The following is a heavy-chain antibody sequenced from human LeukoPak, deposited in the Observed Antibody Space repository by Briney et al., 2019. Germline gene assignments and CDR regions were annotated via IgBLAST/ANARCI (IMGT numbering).Heavy chain of an antibody. J-gene: IGHJ4*02. CDR3: ARSDYGDLTY. V-gene: IGHV3-64*01. D-gene: IGHD4-17*01. Sequence: GGSLRLSCAASGFTFSSYAMHWVRQAPGKGLEYVSAISSNGGSTYYANSVKGRFTISRDNSKNTLHLQMGSLRAEDMAVYYCARSDYGDLTYWGQGTLVTVSS. CDR1: GFTFSSYA. CDR2: ISSNGGST.